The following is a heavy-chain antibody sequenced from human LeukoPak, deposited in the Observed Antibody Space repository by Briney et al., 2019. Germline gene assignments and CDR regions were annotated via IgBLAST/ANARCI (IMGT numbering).Heavy chain of an antibody. J-gene: IGHJ4*02. CDR1: GGSISSYY. Sequence: PSETLSLTCTVSGGSISSYYWSWIRQPPGKGLEWIGYIYYSGSTNYSPSLKSRVTISGDTSKNQFSLKLSSVTAADTAVYYCARENYYGSGSYGDYFEYWGRGTLVTVSS. D-gene: IGHD3-10*01. CDR2: IYYSGST. CDR3: ARENYYGSGSYGDYFEY. V-gene: IGHV4-59*01.